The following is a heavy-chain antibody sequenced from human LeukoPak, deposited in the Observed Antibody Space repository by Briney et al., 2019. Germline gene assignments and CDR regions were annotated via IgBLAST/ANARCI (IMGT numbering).Heavy chain of an antibody. J-gene: IGHJ4*02. CDR2: ISGSGGST. Sequence: SGGSLRLSCAAPGFTVSSNYMSWVRQAPGKGLEWVSAISGSGGSTYYADSVKGRFTISRDNSKNTLYLQMNSLRAEDTAVYYCAKGPYYDFWSGSYYFDYWGQGTLVTVSS. CDR3: AKGPYYDFWSGSYYFDY. D-gene: IGHD3-3*01. V-gene: IGHV3-23*01. CDR1: GFTVSSNY.